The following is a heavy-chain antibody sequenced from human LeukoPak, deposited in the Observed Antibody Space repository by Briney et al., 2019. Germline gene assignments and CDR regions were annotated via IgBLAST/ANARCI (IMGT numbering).Heavy chain of an antibody. CDR3: ARVRLGSSATKHDAFDI. D-gene: IGHD3-10*01. J-gene: IGHJ3*02. V-gene: IGHV3-48*04. Sequence: GRSLRLSCAASGFTFSSYSMNWVRQAPGKGLEWVSYISSSSSTIYYADSVKGRFTISRDNAKNSLYLQMNSLRAEDTAVYYCARVRLGSSATKHDAFDIWGQGTMVTVSS. CDR1: GFTFSSYS. CDR2: ISSSSSTI.